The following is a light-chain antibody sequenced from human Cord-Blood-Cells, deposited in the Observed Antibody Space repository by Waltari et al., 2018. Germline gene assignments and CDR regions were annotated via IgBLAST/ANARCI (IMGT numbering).Light chain of an antibody. Sequence: DIQMTQSPSSLSASVGDRVTITCRASQSISSYVNWYQQKPGKAPKLLIYAASSLQSGVPSRCSGSGSGTDFTLTISSLQPEDFATYDCQQSYSTPRTFDQGTKVEIK. CDR3: QQSYSTPRT. CDR1: QSISSY. J-gene: IGKJ1*01. V-gene: IGKV1-39*01. CDR2: AAS.